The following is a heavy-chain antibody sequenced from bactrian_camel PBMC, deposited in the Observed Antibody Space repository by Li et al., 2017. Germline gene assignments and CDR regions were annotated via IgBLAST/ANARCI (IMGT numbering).Heavy chain of an antibody. D-gene: IGHD1*01. V-gene: IGHV3S1*01. CDR2: IFAAGGYT. Sequence: HVQLVESGGGSVQPGGSLRLSCVASGWTYSSNCMAWFRQAPGKKREAVAAIFAAGGYTWYGESLKGRFNISQDNTKNTVYLQMNSLKPEDTGMYYCATDLWNCGPPKMSSYYWGQGTQVTVS. CDR3: ATDLWNCGPPKMSSYY. CDR1: GWTYSSNC. J-gene: IGHJ4*01.